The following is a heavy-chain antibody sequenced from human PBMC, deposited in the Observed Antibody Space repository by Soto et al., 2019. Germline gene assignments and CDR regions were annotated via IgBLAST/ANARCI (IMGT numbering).Heavy chain of an antibody. Sequence: GSGPTLVNPTQTLTLTCDFSGFSLSTGGEAVGWIRQPPGKALEWLALIHWNGDRHYTPLLKNRLSVTRDTSKSQVVLTMTNMDPVDTGTYYCAHGPGRIAIPGTRAFDIWGQGTVVTVSS. J-gene: IGHJ3*02. CDR1: GFSLSTGGEA. CDR3: AHGPGRIAIPGTRAFDI. V-gene: IGHV2-5*01. D-gene: IGHD6-19*01. CDR2: IHWNGDR.